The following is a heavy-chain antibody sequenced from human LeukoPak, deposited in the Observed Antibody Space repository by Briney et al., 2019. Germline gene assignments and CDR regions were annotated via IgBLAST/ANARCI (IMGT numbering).Heavy chain of an antibody. CDR2: VSYDGSNK. V-gene: IGHV3-30*04. D-gene: IGHD2-8*02. CDR3: ATYRQVLLPFES. J-gene: IGHJ4*02. CDR1: GFTFSSYA. Sequence: GGSLRLSCAASGFTFSSYAMHWVRQAPGKGLEWVAVVSYDGSNKYYADSVKGRFTISRDNSKSTLSLQMNSLRAEDTAIYYCATYRQVLLPFESWGQGTLVTVSS.